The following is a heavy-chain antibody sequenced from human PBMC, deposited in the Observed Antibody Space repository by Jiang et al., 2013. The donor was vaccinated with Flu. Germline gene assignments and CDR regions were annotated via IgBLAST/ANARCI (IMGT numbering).Heavy chain of an antibody. CDR3: ARDRNYFDSTGYSDY. J-gene: IGHJ4*02. D-gene: IGHD3-22*01. Sequence: PGLVKPSETLSLTCSVSGGSISSSGYFWGWIRQPPGKGLEWIGSIFYGGTTYYNPSLKSRVTISVDTSKNQFSLNLSSVTAADTAVYYCARDRNYFDSTGYSDYWGQGTLVTVSS. CDR1: GGSISSSGYF. V-gene: IGHV4-39*07. CDR2: IFYGGTT.